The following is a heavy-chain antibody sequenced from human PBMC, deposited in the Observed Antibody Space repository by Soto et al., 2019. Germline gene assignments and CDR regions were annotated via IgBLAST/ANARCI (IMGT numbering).Heavy chain of an antibody. Sequence: GVSLRLSCVASGFTFRSDWMSWVRQAPGKGLEWVASIKQDGSGKYYVDSVKGRCTISRDNAKNSLYLQMNILRAEDTAVYYFRQDSFGMPTLHLYGLDVWGQGTTVTVSS. D-gene: IGHD3-3*01. V-gene: IGHV3-7*01. J-gene: IGHJ6*02. CDR2: IKQDGSGK. CDR3: RQDSFGMPTLHLYGLDV. CDR1: GFTFRSDW.